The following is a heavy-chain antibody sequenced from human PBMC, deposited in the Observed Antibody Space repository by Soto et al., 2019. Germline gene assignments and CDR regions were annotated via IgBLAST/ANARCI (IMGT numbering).Heavy chain of an antibody. V-gene: IGHV3-30*18. CDR3: AKDRPRGGRYLGYFDY. CDR1: GFTFSSYG. J-gene: IGHJ4*02. Sequence: GGSLRLSCAASGFTFSSYGMHWVRQAPVKGLEWVAVISYDGSNKYYADSVKGRFTISRDNSKNTLYLQMNSLRAEDTAVYYCAKDRPRGGRYLGYFDYWGQGTLVTLSS. CDR2: ISYDGSNK. D-gene: IGHD2-15*01.